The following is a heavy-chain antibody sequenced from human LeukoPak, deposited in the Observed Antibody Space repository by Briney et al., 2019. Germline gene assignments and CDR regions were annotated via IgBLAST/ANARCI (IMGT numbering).Heavy chain of an antibody. CDR1: GFTVSSNY. CDR2: IYSGGST. CDR3: ARGNGDYEAFDI. Sequence: GGSLRLSCAASGFTVSSNYMSWVRQAPGKGLEWVSVIYSGGSTYYADPVKGRFTISRDNSKSTLYLQMNSLRAEDTAVYYCARGNGDYEAFDIWGQGTMVTVSS. V-gene: IGHV3-66*01. D-gene: IGHD4-17*01. J-gene: IGHJ3*02.